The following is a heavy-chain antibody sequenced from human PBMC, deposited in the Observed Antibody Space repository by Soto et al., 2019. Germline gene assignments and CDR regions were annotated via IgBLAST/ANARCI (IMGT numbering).Heavy chain of an antibody. J-gene: IGHJ6*02. Sequence: EVQLVESGGGLVQPGGSLRLSCAASGFTFSSYEMNWLRQAPGKGLQWVSCISSSGSTIYYAASVKGLFTSSSDNAKNSLFLLINSLRGEDTAVYYCAIGGYKLYYNYGLDAWGQGTSVIVSS. V-gene: IGHV3-48*03. D-gene: IGHD3-22*01. CDR2: ISSSGSTI. CDR1: GFTFSSYE. CDR3: AIGGYKLYYNYGLDA.